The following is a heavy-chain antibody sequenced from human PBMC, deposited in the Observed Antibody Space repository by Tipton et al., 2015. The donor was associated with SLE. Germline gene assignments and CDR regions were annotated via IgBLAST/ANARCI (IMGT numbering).Heavy chain of an antibody. J-gene: IGHJ3*02. Sequence: SLRLSCAASGFTFSSYGMHWVRQAPGKGLEWVAVISYDGSNKYYADSVKGRFTISRDNSKNTLYLQMNSLRAEDTAVYYCAKVPAGVYSSSQPDDAFDIWGQGTMVTVSS. D-gene: IGHD6-13*01. V-gene: IGHV3-30*18. CDR3: AKVPAGVYSSSQPDDAFDI. CDR2: ISYDGSNK. CDR1: GFTFSSYG.